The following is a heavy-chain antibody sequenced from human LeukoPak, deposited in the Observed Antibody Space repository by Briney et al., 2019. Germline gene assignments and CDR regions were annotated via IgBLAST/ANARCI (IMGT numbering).Heavy chain of an antibody. Sequence: GESLKISCKGSGYSFTSYWIAWVRQMPGKGLEWMGVIYPGDSDTTYSPSFQGQVTISADKSISNAYLQWSSLRASDTAMYYCARQWGRSSGSYLGYWGQGTLVTVSS. CDR2: IYPGDSDT. J-gene: IGHJ4*02. CDR3: ARQWGRSSGSYLGY. CDR1: GYSFTSYW. D-gene: IGHD3-10*01. V-gene: IGHV5-51*01.